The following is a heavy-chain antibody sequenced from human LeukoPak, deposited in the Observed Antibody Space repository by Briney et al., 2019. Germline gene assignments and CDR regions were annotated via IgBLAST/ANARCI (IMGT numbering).Heavy chain of an antibody. V-gene: IGHV3-21*01. D-gene: IGHD4-17*01. J-gene: IGHJ4*02. Sequence: GGSLRLSCAATGFTFSTYSMNWVRQAPGKGLEWVSSISSSSSYIYYADSLKGRFTISRDNAKKSLFLQMNSLRADDTAVYYCARDDTNYGDFRFSYWGQGTLVTVSS. CDR3: ARDDTNYGDFRFSY. CDR2: ISSSSSYI. CDR1: GFTFSTYS.